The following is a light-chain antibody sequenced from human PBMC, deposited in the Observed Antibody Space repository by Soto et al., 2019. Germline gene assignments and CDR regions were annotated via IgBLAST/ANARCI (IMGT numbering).Light chain of an antibody. V-gene: IGKV3-15*01. CDR1: QSVSSD. CDR2: GAS. J-gene: IGKJ2*01. Sequence: EIVMTQSPATVSVSLGERATLFCRASQSVSSDLAWYLQKPGQAPSLLVYGASTRATGMPARFSGSGSGTEFTLTISSLQSEEFPVYYCQQYNNSPHTLGQGTKLEIK. CDR3: QQYNNSPHT.